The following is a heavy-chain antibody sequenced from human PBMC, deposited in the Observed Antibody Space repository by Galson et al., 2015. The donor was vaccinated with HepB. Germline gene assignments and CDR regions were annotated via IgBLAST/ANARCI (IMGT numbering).Heavy chain of an antibody. V-gene: IGHV1-18*04. CDR1: GYTFTSYG. D-gene: IGHD3-22*01. Sequence: SVKVSCKASGYTFTSYGISWVRQAPGQGLEWMGWISAYNGNTNYAQKLQGRVTMTTDTSTSTAYMELRSLRSDDTAVSYCARDILPYYYDSSGYYPYYYYYGMDVWGQGTTVTVSS. J-gene: IGHJ6*02. CDR2: ISAYNGNT. CDR3: ARDILPYYYDSSGYYPYYYYYGMDV.